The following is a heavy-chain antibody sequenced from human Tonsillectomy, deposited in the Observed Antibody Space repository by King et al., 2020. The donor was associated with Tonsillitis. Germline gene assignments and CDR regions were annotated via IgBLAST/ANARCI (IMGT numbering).Heavy chain of an antibody. Sequence: VQLQQWGAGLLKPSETLSLTCAVYGGSFSGYYWSWIRQPPGKGLEWIGEINHSGSTNYNPSLKSRVTISVDTSKNQFSLKLSSVTAADPAVYYCARGGPMVRGVIKTFQHWGQGTLVTVSS. CDR1: GGSFSGYY. V-gene: IGHV4-34*01. CDR3: ARGGPMVRGVIKTFQH. CDR2: INHSGST. J-gene: IGHJ1*01. D-gene: IGHD3-10*01.